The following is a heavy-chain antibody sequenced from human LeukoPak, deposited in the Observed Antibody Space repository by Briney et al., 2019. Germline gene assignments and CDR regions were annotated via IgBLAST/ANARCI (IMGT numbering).Heavy chain of an antibody. CDR1: GFTFSTFA. Sequence: GSLRLSCAASGFTFSTFAMIWVRQPPGKGLEWVSSIFPSGGEIHYADSVRGRFTISRDNSKSTLSLQMNSLRAEDTAIYYCARGRAHELHSGWYLPFDYWGQGTLVTVSS. CDR3: ARGRAHELHSGWYLPFDY. V-gene: IGHV3-23*01. CDR2: IFPSGGEI. D-gene: IGHD6-19*01. J-gene: IGHJ4*02.